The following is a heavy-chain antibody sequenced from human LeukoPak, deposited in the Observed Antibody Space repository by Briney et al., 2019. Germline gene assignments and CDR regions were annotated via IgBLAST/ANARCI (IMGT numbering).Heavy chain of an antibody. V-gene: IGHV1-2*02. CDR1: GYTFTDYY. D-gene: IGHD3-9*01. J-gene: IGHJ4*02. CDR2: INPNSGGT. Sequence: GASVKVSCKASGYTFTDYYIHWVRQAPGQGLERMGWINPNSGGTNYAQKFQGRVTMTRDTSIATTYMDLSSLISGDTAVYYCARGHDNTGYNYFDYWGQGTLVTVSS. CDR3: ARGHDNTGYNYFDY.